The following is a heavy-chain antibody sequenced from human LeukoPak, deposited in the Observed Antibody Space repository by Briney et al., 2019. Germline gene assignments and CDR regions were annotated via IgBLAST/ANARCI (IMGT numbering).Heavy chain of an antibody. D-gene: IGHD3-22*01. V-gene: IGHV3-7*01. CDR2: IKQDGSEK. CDR3: ARDQGAVLYYYDSSGYPHYYYYYMDV. CDR1: GFTFSSYW. J-gene: IGHJ6*03. Sequence: PGGSLRLSCAASGFTFSSYWMSWVRQAPGKGLEWVANIKQDGSEKYYADSVKGRFTISRDNAKNSLYLQMNSLRAEDTAVYYCARDQGAVLYYYDSSGYPHYYYYYMDVWGKGTTVTVSS.